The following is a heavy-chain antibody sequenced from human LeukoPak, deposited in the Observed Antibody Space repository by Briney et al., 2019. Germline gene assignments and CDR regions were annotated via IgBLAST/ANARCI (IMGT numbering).Heavy chain of an antibody. J-gene: IGHJ3*01. CDR1: GFTFNTYG. CDR3: AGDSPKGGYASDAFDV. CDR2: VSHDGSNK. Sequence: PGGSLRLSCAASGFTFNTYGLHWVRQAPGKGLEWVAVVSHDGSNKHYADSVKGRFTISRDNSKTTLYLQMSSLKAEDTAVYFCAGDSPKGGYASDAFDVWGQGTMVSVSS. D-gene: IGHD5-18*01. V-gene: IGHV3-30-3*01.